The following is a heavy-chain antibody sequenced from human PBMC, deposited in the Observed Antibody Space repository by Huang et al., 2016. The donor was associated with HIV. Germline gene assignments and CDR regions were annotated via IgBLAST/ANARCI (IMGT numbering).Heavy chain of an antibody. D-gene: IGHD4-17*01. CDR2: IYSYGST. J-gene: IGHJ3*02. V-gene: IGHV3-53*01. CDR1: GFTVSSNY. CDR3: ARESTYDDYDAFDI. Sequence: EVQLVESGGGLIQPGGSLRLSCAASGFTVSSNYMSWVRQAQGKGLWWVSVIYSYGSTYYADSVNGRFTISRDNSKNTLYLQVNSLRAEDTAVYYCARESTYDDYDAFDIWGQGTMVTVSS.